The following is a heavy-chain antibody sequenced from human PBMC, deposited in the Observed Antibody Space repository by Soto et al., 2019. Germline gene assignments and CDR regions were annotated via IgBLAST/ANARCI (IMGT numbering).Heavy chain of an antibody. CDR1: GYTFTSYY. CDR3: ARAHYSCSGASCSPDYYVDY. V-gene: IGHV1-46*01. CDR2: INPSGGST. D-gene: IGHD2-15*01. Sequence: ASVNGSFKASGYTFTSYYIHWVRQAPGQGLELMGIINPSGGSTSYAQKFQGRVTMTRXXXXXXVXIXPXSXRAEXTAVYYCARAHYSCSGASCSPDYYVDYWG. J-gene: IGHJ4*01.